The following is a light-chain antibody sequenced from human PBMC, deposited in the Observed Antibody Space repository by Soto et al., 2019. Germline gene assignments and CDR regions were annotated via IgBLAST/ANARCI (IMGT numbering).Light chain of an antibody. J-gene: IGLJ2*01. CDR2: GNS. CDR3: QSYGSSLSVL. Sequence: QAVVTQPPSVSGAPGQRVTISCTGSSSNIGAGYDVHWYQQLPGTAPKLLIYGNSNRPSGVPDRFSGSKSGTSASLAITGLQAEDEADYYCQSYGSSLSVLFGGGTKVTVL. CDR1: SSNIGAGYD. V-gene: IGLV1-40*01.